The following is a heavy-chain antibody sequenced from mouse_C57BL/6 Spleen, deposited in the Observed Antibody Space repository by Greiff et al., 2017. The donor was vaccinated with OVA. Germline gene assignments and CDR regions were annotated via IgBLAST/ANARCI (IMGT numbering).Heavy chain of an antibody. CDR1: GYTFTSYW. CDR2: IHPNSGST. J-gene: IGHJ4*01. CDR3: ARYGGYAMDD. Sequence: QVQLKQPGAELVKPGASVKLSCKASGYTFTSYWMHWVKQRPGQGLEWIGMIHPNSGSTNYNEKFKSKATLTVDKSSSTAYMQLSSLTSEDSAVYYCARYGGYAMDDWGQGTSVTVSS. V-gene: IGHV1-64*01. D-gene: IGHD1-1*01.